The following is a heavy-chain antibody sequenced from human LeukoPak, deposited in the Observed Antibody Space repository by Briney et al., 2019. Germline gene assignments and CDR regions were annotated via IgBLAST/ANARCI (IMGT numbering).Heavy chain of an antibody. CDR2: IRYDGSNK. Sequence: PGGSLRLSCAASGFTFSSYGMHWVRQAPGKGLELVAFIRYDGSNKYCADSVKGRFTISRDNSKNTLYLQMNSLRAEDTAVYYCAKDGVTTRVIPYFDYWGQGTLVTVSS. J-gene: IGHJ4*02. CDR3: AKDGVTTRVIPYFDY. CDR1: GFTFSSYG. D-gene: IGHD4-11*01. V-gene: IGHV3-30*02.